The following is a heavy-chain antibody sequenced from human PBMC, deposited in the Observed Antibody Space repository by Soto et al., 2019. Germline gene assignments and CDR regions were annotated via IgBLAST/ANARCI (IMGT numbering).Heavy chain of an antibody. Sequence: GGSLRLSCTASGFIFSNYGIHWVRQAPGKGLEWVGVSRSDGRNENYADSVKGRFTISRDNSKNTLYLQMNTLRAEDTAVYYCARSRGWFDPWGQGTLVTVSS. CDR2: SRSDGRNE. V-gene: IGHV3-33*01. J-gene: IGHJ5*02. CDR1: GFIFSNYG. CDR3: ARSRGWFDP. D-gene: IGHD3-10*01.